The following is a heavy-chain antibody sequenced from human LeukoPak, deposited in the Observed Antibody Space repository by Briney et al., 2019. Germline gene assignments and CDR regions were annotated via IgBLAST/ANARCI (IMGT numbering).Heavy chain of an antibody. CDR2: IVPSLGIA. Sequence: SLKLSCKASGGTFSSYAIGWVREAPAPGLEWMGRIVPSLGIANYAQKFQGTVTITADKPTSTAYMELSSLRSEDTPVYYCAIRSYSSSTRGLFYYYSGRDLWAQGTRVSVSS. D-gene: IGHD6-6*01. V-gene: IGHV1-69*04. CDR3: AIRSYSSSTRGLFYYYSGRDL. J-gene: IGHJ6*02. CDR1: GGTFSSYA.